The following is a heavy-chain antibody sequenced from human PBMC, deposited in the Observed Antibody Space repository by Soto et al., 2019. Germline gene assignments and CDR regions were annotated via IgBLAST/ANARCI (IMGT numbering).Heavy chain of an antibody. CDR1: GGSISSYY. V-gene: IGHV4-59*01. D-gene: IGHD4-17*01. Sequence: QVQLQESGPGLVKPSETLSLTCTVSGGSISSYYWSWIRQPPGKGLEWIGYIYYSGSTNYNLSLKSRVTISVDTSKNQFSLKLSSVTAADTAVYYCARGDGDYDNFDYWGQGTLVTVSS. CDR2: IYYSGST. J-gene: IGHJ4*02. CDR3: ARGDGDYDNFDY.